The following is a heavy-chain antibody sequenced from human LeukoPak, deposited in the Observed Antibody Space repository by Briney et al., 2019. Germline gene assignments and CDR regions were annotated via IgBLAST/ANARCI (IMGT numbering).Heavy chain of an antibody. J-gene: IGHJ4*02. D-gene: IGHD5-18*01. CDR1: GCTFTSYG. V-gene: IGHV1-18*01. CDR3: ARGWGYSYADY. Sequence: DSVTVTCKASGCTFTSYGINWVRQAPGQGLDWMGWISAHNGDTNYAQKLQGRVTMTTDTSTSTAYMELRSLRFDDRAVYYCARGWGYSYADYWGEGTLVTVSS. CDR2: ISAHNGDT.